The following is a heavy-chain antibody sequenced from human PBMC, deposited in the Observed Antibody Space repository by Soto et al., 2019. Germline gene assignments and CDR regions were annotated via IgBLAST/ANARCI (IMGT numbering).Heavy chain of an antibody. J-gene: IGHJ4*02. D-gene: IGHD2-8*01. CDR1: EFTFNRHA. CDR3: ARVSGHVYATLHGPFDY. CDR2: ISHDGRIK. V-gene: IGHV3-30*04. Sequence: QVQLVESGGGVVQPGRSLRLSCAASEFTFNRHAMHWVRHAPGKGLEWVAVISHDGRIKYYADSVKGRFTISRDNSMNTLDLQMNSLRAEDTAIYFCARVSGHVYATLHGPFDYWGQGTLVTVSS.